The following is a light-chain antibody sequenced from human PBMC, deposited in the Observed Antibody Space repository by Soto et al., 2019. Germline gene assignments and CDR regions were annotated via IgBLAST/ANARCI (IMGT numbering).Light chain of an antibody. V-gene: IGKV3-11*01. Sequence: EIVLTQSPATLSLSPGETATLSCRASQSVRNYLAWYQQKPGQAPRLLIYDASNRATGIPARFSGTGSETDFTLTISSLEPADFAIYYCQQRSKMPLTFGHGTKVDIK. CDR3: QQRSKMPLT. CDR2: DAS. J-gene: IGKJ1*01. CDR1: QSVRNY.